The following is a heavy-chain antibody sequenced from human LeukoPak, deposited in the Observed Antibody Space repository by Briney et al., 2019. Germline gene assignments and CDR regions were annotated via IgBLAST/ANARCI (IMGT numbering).Heavy chain of an antibody. D-gene: IGHD4-17*01. V-gene: IGHV4-61*02. CDR2: IDSSGST. J-gene: IGHJ5*02. CDR1: GGSISSGSDY. Sequence: SETLSLTCTVSGGSISSGSDYWSWIRQPAGKGLEWIGRIDSSGSTSYNPSLKSRLTISVDTSKNQFSLKLTSVTAADTAFYYCARSRGGFGDYGSWFDPWGQGTLVIVSS. CDR3: ARSRGGFGDYGSWFDP.